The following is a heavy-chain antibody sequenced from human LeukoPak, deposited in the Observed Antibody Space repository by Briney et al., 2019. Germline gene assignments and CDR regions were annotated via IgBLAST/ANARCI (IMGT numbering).Heavy chain of an antibody. CDR1: RLTFSIFS. J-gene: IGHJ5*01. CDR3: AKGLNCSSTSCYFGSTTGWFDS. D-gene: IGHD2-2*01. V-gene: IGHV3-23*01. Sequence: GGSLSLSWAVSRLTFSIFSISWVRQPPGKGLEWVSAISGSGGSTYYTDSVEERFTISRDNSKNPQYLQMSSLRAEDTAVYYCAKGLNCSSTSCYFGSTTGWFDSWGQGTLVTVSS. CDR2: ISGSGGST.